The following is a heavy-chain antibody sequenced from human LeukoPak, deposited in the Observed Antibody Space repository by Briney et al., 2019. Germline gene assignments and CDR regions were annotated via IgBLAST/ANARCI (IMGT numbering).Heavy chain of an antibody. CDR2: IYTSGST. D-gene: IGHD2-2*01. Sequence: SETLSLTCTVSGGSISSYYWSWLRQPPGKGLEWIGYIYTSGSTNYNPSLKSRVTISVDTSKNQFSLKLSSVTAADTAVYYCARRRYCSSTSCDSPVSFDIWGQGTMVTVSS. J-gene: IGHJ3*02. CDR3: ARRRYCSSTSCDSPVSFDI. V-gene: IGHV4-4*09. CDR1: GGSISSYY.